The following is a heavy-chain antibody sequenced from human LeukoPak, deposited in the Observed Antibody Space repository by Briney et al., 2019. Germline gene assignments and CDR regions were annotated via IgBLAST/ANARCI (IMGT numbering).Heavy chain of an antibody. D-gene: IGHD3-3*01. Sequence: SETLSLTCTVSGGSISSGGYYWSWIRQHPGKGLEWIGYIYYSGSTYYNPSLKSRVTISVDTSKNQFSLKLSSVTAADTAVYYCARYEVWSTTNWFDPWGQGTLVTVSS. CDR3: ARYEVWSTTNWFDP. CDR1: GGSISSGGYY. V-gene: IGHV4-31*03. J-gene: IGHJ5*02. CDR2: IYYSGST.